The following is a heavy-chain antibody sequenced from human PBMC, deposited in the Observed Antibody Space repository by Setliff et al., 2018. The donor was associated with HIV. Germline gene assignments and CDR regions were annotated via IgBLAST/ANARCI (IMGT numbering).Heavy chain of an antibody. CDR3: AKDWVKGRDIAQAVDAFDI. Sequence: PGGSLRLSCAASEFSFSSYAMTWVRQVPGKGLQWLSYIGSGSTPIFYADSVKGRFTVSRDNAKNELPLHMNSLRAEDTAVYYCAKDWVKGRDIAQAVDAFDIWGQGTMVTVSS. D-gene: IGHD6-13*01. CDR1: EFSFSSYA. V-gene: IGHV3-48*01. J-gene: IGHJ3*02. CDR2: IGSGSTPI.